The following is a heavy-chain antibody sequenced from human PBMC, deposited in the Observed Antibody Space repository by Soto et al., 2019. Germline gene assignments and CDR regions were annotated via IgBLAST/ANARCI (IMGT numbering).Heavy chain of an antibody. CDR2: ISHTGTT. V-gene: IGHV4-4*02. D-gene: IGHD2-2*01. Sequence: QVQLQESGPGLVKPSETLSLTCAVSGDSISGSQWWSWVRLPPGKGLEWIGEISHTGTTNYNPSLKSRATMSVDNPKNQSALNLISVTAADTAVYYCARVISSPDEYFDYWGQGTVVTVSP. CDR3: ARVISSPDEYFDY. CDR1: GDSISGSQW. J-gene: IGHJ4*02.